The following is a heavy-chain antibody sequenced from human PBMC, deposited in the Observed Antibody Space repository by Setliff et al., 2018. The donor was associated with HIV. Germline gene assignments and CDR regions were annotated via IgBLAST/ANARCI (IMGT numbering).Heavy chain of an antibody. Sequence: ASVMVSCKASGYTFTDYYIHWVRQAPGQGLEWMGRVIPNGGATIYAQKFQGRITMTSDTSISTAYMELSRLRSDDTAVYYCAREGLQGSFEYYYYYMEVWGKGTTVTVSS. V-gene: IGHV1-2*06. J-gene: IGHJ6*03. CDR3: AREGLQGSFEYYYYYMEV. CDR2: VIPNGGAT. D-gene: IGHD2-15*01. CDR1: GYTFTDYY.